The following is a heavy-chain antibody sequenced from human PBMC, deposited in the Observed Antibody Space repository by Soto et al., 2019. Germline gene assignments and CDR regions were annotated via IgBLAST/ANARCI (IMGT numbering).Heavy chain of an antibody. CDR1: GGSISSSSYY. V-gene: IGHV4-39*01. J-gene: IGHJ6*02. Sequence: KPWETLSLTCTVSGGSISSSSYYWGWIRQPTGKGLERIGCIYYSGSTYYNPSLQSRVTISVGRSKNPFSLRLSFVSAADTAVYYCARQAGLWFGDFIYYYYGIDVWGQGTTVTVSS. CDR3: ARQAGLWFGDFIYYYYGIDV. CDR2: IYYSGST. D-gene: IGHD3-10*01.